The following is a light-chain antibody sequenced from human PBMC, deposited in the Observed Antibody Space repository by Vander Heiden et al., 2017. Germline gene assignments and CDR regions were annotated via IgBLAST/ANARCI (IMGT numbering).Light chain of an antibody. V-gene: IGKV1-5*03. J-gene: IGKJ2*01. Sequence: DIQMTQSPSTLSASVGDRVTITCRASQSISSWLAWYQQKPGKAPKLLLYKASSLESGVPSRFSGSGSGTEFTLTISSLQPDDFATYYFQQYNSYSYTFGQGTKLEIK. CDR3: QQYNSYSYT. CDR1: QSISSW. CDR2: KAS.